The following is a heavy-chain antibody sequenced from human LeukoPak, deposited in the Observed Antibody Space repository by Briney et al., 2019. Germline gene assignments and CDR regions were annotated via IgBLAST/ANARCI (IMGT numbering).Heavy chain of an antibody. Sequence: GGSLRLSCAASGFTVSTNYISWVRQAPGKGLEWVSVNYSAGSTYYADSVKWRFTISRDNSKNTVYLQMNSLRPDDTAVYYCAREGGSGSYGYDYWGQGTLVTVSS. CDR2: NYSAGST. D-gene: IGHD3-10*01. V-gene: IGHV3-66*02. J-gene: IGHJ4*02. CDR3: AREGGSGSYGYDY. CDR1: GFTVSTNY.